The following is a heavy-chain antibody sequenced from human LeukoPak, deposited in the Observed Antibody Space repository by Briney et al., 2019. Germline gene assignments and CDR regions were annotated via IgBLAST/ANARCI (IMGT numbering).Heavy chain of an antibody. J-gene: IGHJ4*02. CDR3: AKDLYYDSSGYYLWDY. Sequence: GGSLRLSCAASGITFSSFAMSWVRQLPGKGLEWVSGITSSGGGTYYAESVKGRFTISRDNSKNTVYMQMNSLRVEDTAIYYCAKDLYYDSSGYYLWDYWGQGTLVTVSS. V-gene: IGHV3-23*01. D-gene: IGHD3-22*01. CDR2: ITSSGGGT. CDR1: GITFSSFA.